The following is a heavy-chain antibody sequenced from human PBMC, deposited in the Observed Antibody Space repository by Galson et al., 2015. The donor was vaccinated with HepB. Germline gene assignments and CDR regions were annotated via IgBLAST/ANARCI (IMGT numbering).Heavy chain of an antibody. CDR1: GCTFNVYG. CDR2: ISGYSGKT. D-gene: IGHD6-13*01. J-gene: IGHJ4*02. Sequence: SVKVSCKASGCTFNVYGISWLRQAPGQGLEWLGWISGYSGKTKYAQNLQGRVTLTTDTSTRTAYMELRSLRSDDTAIYYCARDRVAVASAGTLFDYWGQGSLVTVSS. V-gene: IGHV1-18*01. CDR3: ARDRVAVASAGTLFDY.